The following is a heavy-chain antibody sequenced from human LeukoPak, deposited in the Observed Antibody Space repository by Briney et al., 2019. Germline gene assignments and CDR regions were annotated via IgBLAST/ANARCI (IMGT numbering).Heavy chain of an antibody. CDR2: ISSSGSTI. J-gene: IGHJ6*03. V-gene: IGHV3-48*03. CDR1: GFTFSSYE. CDR3: ARVGGGWYDYYYYMDV. D-gene: IGHD6-19*01. Sequence: GGSLRLSCAASGFTFSSYEMNWVRQAPGKGLEWISYISSSGSTIYYADSVKGRFTISRDNAKNSLYLQMNSLRAEDTAVYYCARVGGGWYDYYYYMDVWGKGTTVTVSS.